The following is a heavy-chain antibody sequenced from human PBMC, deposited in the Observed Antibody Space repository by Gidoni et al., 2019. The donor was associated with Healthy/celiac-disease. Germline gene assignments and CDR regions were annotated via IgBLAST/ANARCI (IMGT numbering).Heavy chain of an antibody. D-gene: IGHD3-16*02. J-gene: IGHJ4*02. V-gene: IGHV3-9*01. CDR3: AKDGQAHFPLTSFDY. Sequence: EVQLVESGGGLVQPGRSLRISCAASGFTFDDYAMHWVRQAPGKGLEWVSGISWNSGSIGYADSVKGRFTISRDNAKNSLYLQMNSLRAEDTALYYCAKDGQAHFPLTSFDYWGQGTLVTVSS. CDR2: ISWNSGSI. CDR1: GFTFDDYA.